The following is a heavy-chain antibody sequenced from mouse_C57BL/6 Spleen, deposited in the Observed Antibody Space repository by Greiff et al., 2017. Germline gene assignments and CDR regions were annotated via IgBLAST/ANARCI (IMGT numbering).Heavy chain of an antibody. CDR1: GYTSTSYW. D-gene: IGHD1-1*01. CDR3: ARGDYYDGGAFDY. CDR2: INPSSGYT. J-gene: IGHJ2*01. V-gene: IGHV1-7*01. Sequence: LVESGAELAKPGASVKLSCKASGYTSTSYWMHWVKQRPGQGLEWIGYINPSSGYTKYNQKFKDKATLTADKSSSTAYMQLSSLTYEDSAVYYCARGDYYDGGAFDYWGQGTTLTVSS.